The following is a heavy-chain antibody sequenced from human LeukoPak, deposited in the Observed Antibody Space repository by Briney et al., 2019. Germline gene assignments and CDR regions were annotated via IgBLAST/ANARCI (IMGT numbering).Heavy chain of an antibody. V-gene: IGHV1-18*01. Sequence: ASVKVSCKASGYTFTSYGISWVRQAPGQGLEWMGWISAYNGNTNYAQKLQGRVTMTTDTSTSTAYMELRSLRSDDTAVYYCASVLWFGVPRNWFDPWGQGTLVTVSS. CDR2: ISAYNGNT. J-gene: IGHJ5*02. D-gene: IGHD3-10*01. CDR3: ASVLWFGVPRNWFDP. CDR1: GYTFTSYG.